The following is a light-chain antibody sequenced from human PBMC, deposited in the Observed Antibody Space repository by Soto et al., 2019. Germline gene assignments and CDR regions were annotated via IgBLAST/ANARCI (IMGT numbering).Light chain of an antibody. J-gene: IGKJ1*01. CDR3: QQYNSYSRT. CDR2: DAS. V-gene: IGKV1-5*01. CDR1: QSISSW. Sequence: DIQMTQSPSTLSASVGDRVTITCRASQSISSWLAWYQQKPGKGPKLLIYDASSLESGVPSRFSGSGSGTEFTLTISSLQPDDFATYYCQQYNSYSRTFGQGTKVESK.